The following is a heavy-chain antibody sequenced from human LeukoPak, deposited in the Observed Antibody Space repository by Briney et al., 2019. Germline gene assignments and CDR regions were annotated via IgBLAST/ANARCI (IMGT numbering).Heavy chain of an antibody. J-gene: IGHJ5*02. CDR3: AKKGGFDP. CDR1: GSTFSSYG. CDR2: IWSDGGNK. V-gene: IGHV3-33*06. Sequence: GRSLRLSCAASGSTFSSYGMHWVRQAPGKGLEWVAVIWSDGGNKYYGDSVKGRFTISRDNSQDTLYLQMNSLRVEDTAVYYCAKKGGFDPWGQGTLVTVSS. D-gene: IGHD3-16*01.